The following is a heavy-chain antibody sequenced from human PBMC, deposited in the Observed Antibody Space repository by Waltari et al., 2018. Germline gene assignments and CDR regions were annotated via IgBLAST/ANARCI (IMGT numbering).Heavy chain of an antibody. CDR3: AKGHSGSYGLKD. CDR1: GVNFDDFA. J-gene: IGHJ4*02. Sequence: EVQLVESGGGLVQPGRSLRLSCAVSGVNFDDFAMHWVRQAPGKGLEWVSGIRWNSDNIGYADSVKGRFTISRDNAKYSLYLQMNSLRPEDTAFYYCAKGHSGSYGLKDWGLGTLVTVSS. D-gene: IGHD1-26*01. V-gene: IGHV3-9*01. CDR2: IRWNSDNI.